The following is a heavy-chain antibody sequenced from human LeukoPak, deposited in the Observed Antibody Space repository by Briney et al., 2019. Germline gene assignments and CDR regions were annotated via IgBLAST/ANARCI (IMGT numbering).Heavy chain of an antibody. CDR3: VSFYETY. D-gene: IGHD2/OR15-2a*01. Sequence: GGSLRLSCAASGNYWMHWVRQAPGKGLVWVSHIDSGGSWTSYADSVKGRLTISKDNAKNTVYLQMNNLRAEDTAVYYCVSFYETYWGRGTLVTVSS. CDR2: IDSGGSWT. CDR1: GNYW. J-gene: IGHJ4*02. V-gene: IGHV3-74*01.